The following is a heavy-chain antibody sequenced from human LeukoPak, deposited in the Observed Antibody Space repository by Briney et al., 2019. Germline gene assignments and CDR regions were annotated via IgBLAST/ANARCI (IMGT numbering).Heavy chain of an antibody. CDR3: ANYPPPFIAAAGKGGY. V-gene: IGHV3-NL1*01. Sequence: TGGSLRLSCAASGFTFSSYGMHWVRQAPGKGLEWVSVIYSGGSTYYADSVKGRFTISRDNSKNTLYLQMNSLRAEDTAVYYCANYPPPFIAAAGKGGYWGQGTLVTVSS. CDR1: GFTFSSYG. D-gene: IGHD6-13*01. CDR2: IYSGGST. J-gene: IGHJ4*02.